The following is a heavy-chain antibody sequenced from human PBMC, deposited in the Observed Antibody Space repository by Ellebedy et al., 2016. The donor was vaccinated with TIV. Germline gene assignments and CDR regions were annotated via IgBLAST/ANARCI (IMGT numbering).Heavy chain of an antibody. Sequence: MPSETLSLTCAVSGLSISSSNWWTWVRQPPGKGLEWIGEIYDSGSTNYNPSLKSRVTISVDKSKNQFSLNLSSVTAADTAVYYCARVKNYYDSSGYLDYWGQGTLVTVSS. CDR2: IYDSGST. CDR1: GLSISSSNW. J-gene: IGHJ4*02. CDR3: ARVKNYYDSSGYLDY. V-gene: IGHV4-4*02. D-gene: IGHD3-22*01.